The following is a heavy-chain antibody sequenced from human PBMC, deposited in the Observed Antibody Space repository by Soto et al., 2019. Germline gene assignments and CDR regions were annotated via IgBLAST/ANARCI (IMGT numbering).Heavy chain of an antibody. D-gene: IGHD3-9*01. CDR3: ARSFLDWLSFSGNTEFDY. V-gene: IGHV4-30-4*01. Sequence: SETLSLTCTVSGGSISSGDYYWSWIRQPPGKGLERIGYIYYSGSTYYNPSLKSRVTISVDTSKNQFSLKLSSVTAADTAVYYCARSFLDWLSFSGNTEFDYWGQGTLVTVSS. CDR1: GGSISSGDYY. CDR2: IYYSGST. J-gene: IGHJ4*02.